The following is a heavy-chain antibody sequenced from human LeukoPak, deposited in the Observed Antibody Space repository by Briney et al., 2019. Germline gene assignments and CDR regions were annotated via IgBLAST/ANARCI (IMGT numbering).Heavy chain of an antibody. V-gene: IGHV3-23*01. D-gene: IGHD1-14*01. CDR1: GFTLSSYA. CDR3: AKDGTGGLMGAFDY. J-gene: IGHJ4*02. CDR2: ISVSGNT. Sequence: GGSLRLSCAASGFTLSSYAMSWVRQAPGKGLEWVSAISVSGNTYHADSVKGRFTISRDSSKNTLYLQMNSLRAEDTAVYYCAKDGTGGLMGAFDYWGQGTLVTVSS.